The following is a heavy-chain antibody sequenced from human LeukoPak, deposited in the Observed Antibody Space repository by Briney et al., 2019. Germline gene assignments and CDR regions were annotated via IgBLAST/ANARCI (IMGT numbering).Heavy chain of an antibody. D-gene: IGHD6-6*01. V-gene: IGHV1-69*05. J-gene: IGHJ4*02. CDR3: AREGEYSSSSGFDC. CDR1: GGTFSSYA. CDR2: IIPIFGTA. Sequence: ASVKVSCKASGGTFSSYAISWVRQAPGQGLEWMGGIIPIFGTANYAQKFQGRVTITTDESTSTAYMELSSLRSEDTAVYYCAREGEYSSSSGFDCWGQGTLVTVSS.